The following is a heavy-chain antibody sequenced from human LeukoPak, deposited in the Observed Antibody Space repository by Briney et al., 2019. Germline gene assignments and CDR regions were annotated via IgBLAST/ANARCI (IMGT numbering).Heavy chain of an antibody. Sequence: ASVKVSCKVSGYTLTELSMHWVRQAPGKGLEWMGGFDPEDGETIYAQKFQGRVTMTEDTSTDTAYMELSSLRSEDTAVYYCATDRLAYGDYAFDYWGQGTLVTVPS. CDR3: ATDRLAYGDYAFDY. V-gene: IGHV1-24*01. CDR1: GYTLTELS. D-gene: IGHD4-17*01. CDR2: FDPEDGET. J-gene: IGHJ4*02.